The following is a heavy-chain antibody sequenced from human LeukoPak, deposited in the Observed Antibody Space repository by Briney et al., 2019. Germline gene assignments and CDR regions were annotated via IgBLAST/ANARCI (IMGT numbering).Heavy chain of an antibody. J-gene: IGHJ4*02. Sequence: GASVKVSCKASGGTVSSYAISWVRQAPGQGLEWMGRIIPILGIANYAQKFQGRVTITADKSTSTAYMELSSLRSEDTAVYYCARGPPYSGYERGGDYWGQGTLVTVSS. CDR2: IIPILGIA. D-gene: IGHD5-12*01. CDR1: GGTVSSYA. CDR3: ARGPPYSGYERGGDY. V-gene: IGHV1-69*04.